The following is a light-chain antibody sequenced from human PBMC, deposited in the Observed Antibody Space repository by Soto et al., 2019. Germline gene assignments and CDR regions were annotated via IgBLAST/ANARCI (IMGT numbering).Light chain of an antibody. CDR3: SSYTIISTFWV. V-gene: IGLV2-14*01. CDR1: SSDVGGYNY. CDR2: DVS. Sequence: QSALTQPASVSGSPGQSITISCTGTSSDVGGYNYVSWYQQHPGKAPKLMIYDVSNRPSGVSNRFSGSKSGNTASLTISGLQAEDEADYYCSSYTIISTFWVFGGGTKLTVL. J-gene: IGLJ3*02.